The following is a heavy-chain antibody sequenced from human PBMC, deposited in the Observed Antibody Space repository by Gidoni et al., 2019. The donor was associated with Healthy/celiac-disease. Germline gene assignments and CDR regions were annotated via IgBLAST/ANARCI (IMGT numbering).Heavy chain of an antibody. V-gene: IGHV4-34*01. D-gene: IGHD6-19*01. CDR2: IHNGGSN. Sequence: QVQLQQWGAGLLKPSETLSLTCADYGGALSGYYWSWIRQPPGKGLEWIGDIHNGGSNNFHPSLKRRVTISVYTSQTPFSLKLSSVTAADTAVYYCARGRLKISVAGTSAFDIWVQGPMVTVSS. CDR1: GGALSGYY. J-gene: IGHJ3*02. CDR3: ARGRLKISVAGTSAFDI.